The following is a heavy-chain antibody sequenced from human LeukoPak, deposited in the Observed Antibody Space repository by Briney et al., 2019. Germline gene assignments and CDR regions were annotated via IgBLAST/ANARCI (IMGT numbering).Heavy chain of an antibody. Sequence: GGSLRLSCAASEFTFSIYSMHWVRQAPGKGLVWVSRIKSDGSSTSYADSVKGRFTISRDNAKNTLYLQMDSLRVEDTAVYYCAKSDWFDPWGQGTLVTVSS. CDR2: IKSDGSST. V-gene: IGHV3-74*01. J-gene: IGHJ5*02. CDR3: AKSDWFDP. CDR1: EFTFSIYS.